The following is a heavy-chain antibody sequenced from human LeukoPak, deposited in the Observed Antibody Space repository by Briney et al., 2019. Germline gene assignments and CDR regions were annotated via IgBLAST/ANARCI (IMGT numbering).Heavy chain of an antibody. V-gene: IGHV1-18*01. CDR3: ARDGYFDY. Sequence: ASVKVSCKGSGYTFTYGVGWVRQAPGQGLEWMGWINPTNGNTNYAQKLQGRVTMTTDTSTSTAYMELRSLRSDDTAVYYCARDGYFDYWGQGTLVPVSS. J-gene: IGHJ4*02. CDR1: GYTFTYG. CDR2: INPTNGNT.